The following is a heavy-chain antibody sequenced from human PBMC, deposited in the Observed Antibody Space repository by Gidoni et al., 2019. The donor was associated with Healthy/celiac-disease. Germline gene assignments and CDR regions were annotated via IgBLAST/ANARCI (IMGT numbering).Heavy chain of an antibody. D-gene: IGHD3-22*01. CDR2: IIPNLGIA. Sequence: QVQLVQSGAEVKKPGSSVKVSCKASGGTFSSYAISWVRQAPGQGLEWIGRIIPNLGIANHAQKFQGRVTITADKSTRTAYMELSRLRSEDTAVYYCASYPDYYDSSGYYYPGLYYFDYWGQGTLVTVSS. V-gene: IGHV1-69*04. CDR3: ASYPDYYDSSGYYYPGLYYFDY. J-gene: IGHJ4*02. CDR1: GGTFSSYA.